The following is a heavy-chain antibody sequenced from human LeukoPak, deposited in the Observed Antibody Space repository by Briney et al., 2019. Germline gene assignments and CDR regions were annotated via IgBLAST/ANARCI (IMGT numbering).Heavy chain of an antibody. CDR3: ARGRSGYSYGPRFDY. J-gene: IGHJ4*02. Sequence: SETLSLTCAVYGGSFSSYYWSWIRQPPAKGLEWIGESNHSGSTNYNPSLKSRVTISVDTSKNQFSLKLSSVAAAETAVYYCARGRSGYSYGPRFDYWGQGTLVTVSS. D-gene: IGHD5-18*01. CDR1: GGSFSSYY. CDR2: SNHSGST. V-gene: IGHV4-34*01.